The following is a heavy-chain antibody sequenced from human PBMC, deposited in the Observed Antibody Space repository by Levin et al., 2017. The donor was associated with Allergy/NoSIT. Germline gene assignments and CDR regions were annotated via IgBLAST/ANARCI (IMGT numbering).Heavy chain of an antibody. V-gene: IGHV3-30-3*01. CDR3: AREGQTYKKVNAFDI. D-gene: IGHD1-14*01. CDR2: ISYDGSNK. Sequence: LSLTCAASGFTFSSYAMHWVRQAPGKGLEWVAVISYDGSNKYYADSVKGRFTISRDNSKNTLYLQMNSLRAEDTAVYYCAREGQTYKKVNAFDIWGQGTMVTVSS. J-gene: IGHJ3*02. CDR1: GFTFSSYA.